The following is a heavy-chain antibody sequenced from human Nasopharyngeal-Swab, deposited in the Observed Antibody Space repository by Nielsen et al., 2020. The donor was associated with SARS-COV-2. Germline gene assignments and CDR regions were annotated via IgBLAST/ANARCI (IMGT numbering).Heavy chain of an antibody. V-gene: IGHV3-30-3*01. D-gene: IGHD3-22*01. CDR3: ARDRGTYYYDSSGYYLDAFDI. CDR1: GFTFSSYA. CDR2: ISYDGSNK. Sequence: GGSLSLSCAASGFTFSSYAMHWVRQAPGKGLEWVAVISYDGSNKYYADSVKGRFTISRDNSKNTLYLQMNSLRAEDTAVYYCARDRGTYYYDSSGYYLDAFDIWGQGTMVTVSS. J-gene: IGHJ3*02.